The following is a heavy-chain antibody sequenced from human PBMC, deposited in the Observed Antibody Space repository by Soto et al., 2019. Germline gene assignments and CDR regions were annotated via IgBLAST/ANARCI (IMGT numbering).Heavy chain of an antibody. D-gene: IGHD1-1*01. J-gene: IGHJ4*02. CDR3: ARDNNWSYDS. Sequence: GGSLRLSCSASVFTFSSYWMHWGRQAPGEGLVWVSYIKPDGSRTKDADSVKGRFTISRDNARNTLYLRMNSLRAEDTAVYYCARDNNWSYDSWGRGTRVTVSS. CDR1: VFTFSSYW. CDR2: IKPDGSRT. V-gene: IGHV3-74*03.